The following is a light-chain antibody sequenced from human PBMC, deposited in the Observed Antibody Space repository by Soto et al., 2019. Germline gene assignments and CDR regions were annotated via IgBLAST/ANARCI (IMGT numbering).Light chain of an antibody. CDR1: QTVRNNY. CDR3: QQYSSSPLT. Sequence: ELVLTQSPGTLSLSPGERATLSCRASQTVRNNYLAWYQQKPGQAPRLLIYGASSRATGIPDRFSGSGSGTDFTLTISRLEPEDFAVYHCQQYSSSPLTFGGGTKVDIK. J-gene: IGKJ4*01. V-gene: IGKV3-20*01. CDR2: GAS.